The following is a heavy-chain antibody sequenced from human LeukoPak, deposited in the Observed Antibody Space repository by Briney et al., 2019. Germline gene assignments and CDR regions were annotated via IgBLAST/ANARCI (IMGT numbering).Heavy chain of an antibody. D-gene: IGHD4-11*01. CDR3: ARGEGYTVTTSDYYYYYYMDV. CDR2: IIPIFGTA. Sequence: GSSVKVSCKASGGTFSSYAISWVRQAPGQGLEWMGGIIPIFGTANYAQKFQGRVTITTDESTSTAYMELSSLRSEDTAAYYCARGEGYTVTTSDYYYYYYMDVWGKGTTVTVSS. J-gene: IGHJ6*03. CDR1: GGTFSSYA. V-gene: IGHV1-69*05.